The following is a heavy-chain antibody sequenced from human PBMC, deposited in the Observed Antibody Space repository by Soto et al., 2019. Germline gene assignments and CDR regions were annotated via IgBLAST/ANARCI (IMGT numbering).Heavy chain of an antibody. V-gene: IGHV3-30*04. D-gene: IGHD3-22*01. CDR3: ARGAMFYYDSNGYYYFDY. CDR2: VSFEGINT. Sequence: GGSLRLSCAASGISFSTYAMHWVRQAPGKGPEWVALVSFEGINTYYADSVKGRFTISRDNSKNTLYLQMNSLGTEDTALYFFARGAMFYYDSNGYYYFDYWGQGTLVTVSS. CDR1: GISFSTYA. J-gene: IGHJ4*02.